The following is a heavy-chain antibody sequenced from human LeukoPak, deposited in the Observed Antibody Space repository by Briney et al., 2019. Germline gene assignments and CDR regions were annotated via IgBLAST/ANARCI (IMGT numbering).Heavy chain of an antibody. Sequence: SETLSLTCTVSGGSVSSGSDFWRWIRQPPGKGLEWIGHIYYTGATNYNPSLSSRVTISLDTSKNQFSLKLNSVTAADTAVYYCAVLWLGGLYSWLDPWGQGHLVTVSS. D-gene: IGHD3-10*01. CDR1: GGSVSSGSDF. CDR2: IYYTGAT. J-gene: IGHJ5*01. V-gene: IGHV4-61*01. CDR3: AVLWLGGLYSWLDP.